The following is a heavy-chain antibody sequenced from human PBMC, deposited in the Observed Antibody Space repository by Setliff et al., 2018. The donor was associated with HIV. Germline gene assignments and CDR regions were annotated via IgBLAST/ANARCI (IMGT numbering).Heavy chain of an antibody. J-gene: IGHJ4*02. V-gene: IGHV4-59*08. Sequence: SETLSLTCAVSGGSISSDYWGWIRQHPGKGLEWIGYIYYSGSTYYNPSLKSRVIISVDTSKNHFSLKLSSVTAADTAVYYCARLNNGAHYFHFDYWGQGTLVTVSS. CDR3: ARLNNGAHYFHFDY. CDR2: IYYSGST. D-gene: IGHD1-20*01. CDR1: GGSISSDY.